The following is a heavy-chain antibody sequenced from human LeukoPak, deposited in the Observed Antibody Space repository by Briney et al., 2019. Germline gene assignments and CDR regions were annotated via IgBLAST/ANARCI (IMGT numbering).Heavy chain of an antibody. Sequence: GGSLRLSCAASGFDFSKNWMSWVRQAPGKGLVWVSRLNTDGSTTDYADSVKGRFSISRDNAKNTLYLQMNSLRVEDTAVYYCARDQVLWWKPVGNFDLWGRGTLVTVSS. CDR2: LNTDGSTT. CDR1: GFDFSKNW. CDR3: ARDQVLWWKPVGNFDL. D-gene: IGHD2-21*01. J-gene: IGHJ2*01. V-gene: IGHV3-74*01.